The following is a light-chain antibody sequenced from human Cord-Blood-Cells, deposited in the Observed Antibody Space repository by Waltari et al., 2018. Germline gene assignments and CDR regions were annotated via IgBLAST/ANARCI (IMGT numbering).Light chain of an antibody. CDR2: GAS. J-gene: IGKJ2*01. Sequence: EIVLTQSPGTLSLSPGERATLPCRASQSVSSSYLAWYQQKPGQAPRLLIYGASSRATGIPDRFSGSGSGTDFTLTISRLEPEDFAVYYCQQYGSPRGYTFGQGTKLEIK. V-gene: IGKV3-20*01. CDR3: QQYGSPRGYT. CDR1: QSVSSSY.